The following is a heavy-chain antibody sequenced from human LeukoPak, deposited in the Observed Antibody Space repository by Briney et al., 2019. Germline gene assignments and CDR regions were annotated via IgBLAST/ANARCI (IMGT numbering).Heavy chain of an antibody. CDR3: ARVRSVTGFFDY. CDR2: INAGNGNT. D-gene: IGHD1-20*01. J-gene: IGHJ4*02. CDR1: GYTFTSYA. Sequence: ASVKVSRKASGYTFTSYAMHWVRQAPGQRLERMGWINAGNGNTKYSQKFQGRVTITRDTSASTAYMELSSLRSEDTAVYYCARVRSVTGFFDYWGQGTLVTVSS. V-gene: IGHV1-3*01.